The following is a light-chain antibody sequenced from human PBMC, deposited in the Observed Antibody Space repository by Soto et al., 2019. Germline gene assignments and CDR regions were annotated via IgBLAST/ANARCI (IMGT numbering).Light chain of an antibody. J-gene: IGKJ5*01. CDR2: VAS. CDR1: QNIENY. V-gene: IGKV1-39*01. Sequence: DIQMTQSPSSLSASLGDTVTISCRASQNIENYLHWYQQKAGKAPEVLLYVASVLKDGVSSRFSGSGYGTDFTLTITNQQPEDFAMYDCQQSFGSPPLTFGQGTRLDIK. CDR3: QQSFGSPPLT.